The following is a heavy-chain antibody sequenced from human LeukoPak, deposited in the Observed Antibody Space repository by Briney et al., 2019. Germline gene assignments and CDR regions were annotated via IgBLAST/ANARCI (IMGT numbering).Heavy chain of an antibody. CDR1: GFTFSSYS. V-gene: IGHV3-21*01. CDR3: AVPLEMATNTLPSFDY. CDR2: ISSSSSYI. D-gene: IGHD5-24*01. Sequence: PGGSLRLSCAASGFTFSSYSMNWVRQAPGKGLEWVSSISSSSSYIYYADSVKGRFTISRDNAKNSLYLQMNSLRAEDTAVYYCAVPLEMATNTLPSFDYWGQGTLVTVSS. J-gene: IGHJ4*02.